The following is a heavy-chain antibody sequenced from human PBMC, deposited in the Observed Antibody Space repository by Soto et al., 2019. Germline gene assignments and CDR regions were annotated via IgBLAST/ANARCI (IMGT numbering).Heavy chain of an antibody. CDR3: ARGGRYSPSELYYHGMDV. J-gene: IGHJ6*02. CDR1: GGSVSSGSYY. Sequence: QVQLQESGPGLVKPSETLSLTCTVSGGSVSSGSYYWSWIRQPPGKGLEWIGYIYYSGSTNYNPSLKTRCTLPVDPFTNQFSLKLSSVAAAPTPAYYWARGGRYSPSELYYHGMDVWGQGTTGTGSS. D-gene: IGHD5-18*01. CDR2: IYYSGST. V-gene: IGHV4-61*01.